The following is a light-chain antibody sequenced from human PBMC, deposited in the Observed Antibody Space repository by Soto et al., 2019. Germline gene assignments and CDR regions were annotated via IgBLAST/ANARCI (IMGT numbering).Light chain of an antibody. V-gene: IGKV3-20*01. CDR1: QSIGSSY. CDR3: QQYGSSPYT. J-gene: IGKJ2*01. CDR2: GAS. Sequence: EIVLTQSPGTLSLSPGERATLSCMASQSIGSSYLAWYQQKPGQAPRLLIYGASSRATGIPDRFSGSESGTDFTLTISRLEPEDFAVYSCQQYGSSPYTFGQGTKVDIK.